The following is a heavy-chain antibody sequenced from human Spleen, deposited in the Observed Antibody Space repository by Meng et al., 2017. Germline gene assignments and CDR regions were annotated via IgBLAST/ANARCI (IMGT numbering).Heavy chain of an antibody. D-gene: IGHD3-10*01. CDR3: ARAFGFEGSGSYDY. CDR1: GFTFSSYA. J-gene: IGHJ4*02. CDR2: ISYDGSNK. Sequence: VQLVRPGVGLVQPGRSLILSLAASGFTFSSYAIHWVRQAPGKGLEWLAVISYDGSNKYYADSVKGRFTISRDNSKNTLYLQMNSLRAEDTAVYYCARAFGFEGSGSYDYWGQGTLVTVSS. V-gene: IGHV3-30*01.